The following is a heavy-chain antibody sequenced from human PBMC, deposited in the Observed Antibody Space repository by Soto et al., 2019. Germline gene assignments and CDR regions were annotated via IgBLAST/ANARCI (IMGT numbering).Heavy chain of an antibody. J-gene: IGHJ5*02. V-gene: IGHV3-23*01. Sequence: GGSLRLSCAASGFTFSSYAMSWVRQAPGKGLEWVSAISGSGGSTYHADSVKGRFTISRDNSKNTLYLQMNSLRAEDTAVYYCAKDPLNRGGVVPNWFDPWGQGTLVTVSS. CDR3: AKDPLNRGGVVPNWFDP. CDR1: GFTFSSYA. D-gene: IGHD3-16*01. CDR2: ISGSGGST.